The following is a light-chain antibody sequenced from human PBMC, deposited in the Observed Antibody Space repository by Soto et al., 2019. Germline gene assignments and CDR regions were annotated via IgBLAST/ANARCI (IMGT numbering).Light chain of an antibody. J-gene: IGLJ1*01. Sequence: QSALTQPASVSGSPGQSITISCTGISSDVGGYTYVSWYQVYSSKPPKIIIYDVTNRPSGVSTRFSGSKSGNTASLTISGLQADDEADYYCSSYTASSTLEVFGTGTKLTVL. CDR2: DVT. CDR3: SSYTASSTLEV. CDR1: SSDVGGYTY. V-gene: IGLV2-14*01.